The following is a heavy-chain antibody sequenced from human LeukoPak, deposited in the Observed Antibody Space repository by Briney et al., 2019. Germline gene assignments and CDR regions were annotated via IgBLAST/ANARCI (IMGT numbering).Heavy chain of an antibody. V-gene: IGHV3-73*01. J-gene: IGHJ4*02. CDR3: TRRDTAEDY. D-gene: IGHD5-18*01. CDR1: GFTFSGSA. CDR2: IRSKADSYAT. Sequence: GGSLRLSCAASGFTFSGSAMHWVRQASGKGLEWVGRIRSKADSYATAYAASVKGRFTISRDDSKNTAYLQMNSLKTEDTAVYYCTRRDTAEDYWGQGTLVTVSS.